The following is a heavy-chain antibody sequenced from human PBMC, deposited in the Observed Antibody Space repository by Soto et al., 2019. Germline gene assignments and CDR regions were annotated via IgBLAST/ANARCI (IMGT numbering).Heavy chain of an antibody. Sequence: GGSLRLSCVASGFSFSGYNMNWVRQAPGKGLEWVSSISGSSDYIFYADSVKGRFVISRDNAKNALYLQMNSLRVEDTGLYYCARVVYYDSSGFGLWGRGTMVTVSS. CDR2: ISGSSDYI. J-gene: IGHJ3*01. CDR1: GFSFSGYN. V-gene: IGHV3-21*01. D-gene: IGHD3-22*01. CDR3: ARVVYYDSSGFGL.